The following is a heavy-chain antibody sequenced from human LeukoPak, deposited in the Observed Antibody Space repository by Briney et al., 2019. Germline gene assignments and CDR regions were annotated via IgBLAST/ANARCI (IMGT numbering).Heavy chain of an antibody. D-gene: IGHD5-24*01. J-gene: IGHJ6*03. V-gene: IGHV3-48*03. CDR3: ARDERDGYKIDYYHMDV. CDR1: GFSFSDYE. Sequence: PGGSLRLSCVASGFSFSDYEMNWVRQAPGKGLEWVSHITSSGSTIYYADSVRGRFSTSRDNAKNSLYLQMNSLRAEDTAVYFCARDERDGYKIDYYHMDVWGKGTRVTVSS. CDR2: ITSSGSTI.